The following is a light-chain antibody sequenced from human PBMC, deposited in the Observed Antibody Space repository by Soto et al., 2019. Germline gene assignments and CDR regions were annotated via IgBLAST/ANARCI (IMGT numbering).Light chain of an antibody. CDR1: SGHSNYA. CDR2: LNSDGSH. J-gene: IGLJ3*02. Sequence: QPVLTQSPSASASLGASVKFTCTLSSGHSNYAIAWHQQQPEKGPRYLMKLNSDGSHTKGDGIPDRFSGSSSGAERYLTISSLQSEDEADYYCQTWDTGIRVFGGGTKLTVL. V-gene: IGLV4-69*01. CDR3: QTWDTGIRV.